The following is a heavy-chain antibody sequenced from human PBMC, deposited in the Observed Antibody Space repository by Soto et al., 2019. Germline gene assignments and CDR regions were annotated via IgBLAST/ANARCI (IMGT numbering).Heavy chain of an antibody. J-gene: IGHJ4*02. CDR3: ARGPVSSGSYYFDY. CDR2: IYSSRIT. CDR1: GGSISGYY. D-gene: IGHD6-19*01. V-gene: IGHV4-59*01. Sequence: QVQLQESGPGLVKPSETLSLTCTVSGGSISGYYWSWIRQPPGKGLEWLGYIYSSRITNYNPSLKSRVTISADTSKNHLSLKLSSVTAADTAVYFCARGPVSSGSYYFDYWGQGTLVTVSS.